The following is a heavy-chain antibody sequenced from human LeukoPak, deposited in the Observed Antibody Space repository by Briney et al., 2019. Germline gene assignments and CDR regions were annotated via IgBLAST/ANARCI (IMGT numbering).Heavy chain of an antibody. V-gene: IGHV3-33*06. CDR1: GFTFGTYG. CDR2: IWYDGSNE. J-gene: IGHJ4*02. CDR3: AKAPYCPNDVCRYFDY. D-gene: IGHD2-8*01. Sequence: GGSLRLSCAASGFTFGTYGMHWVRQAPGKGLEWVAVIWYDGSNEYYADSVKGRFTISRDNSRSTVFLQMSSLRAEDTAVYYCAKAPYCPNDVCRYFDYWGQGILVTVSS.